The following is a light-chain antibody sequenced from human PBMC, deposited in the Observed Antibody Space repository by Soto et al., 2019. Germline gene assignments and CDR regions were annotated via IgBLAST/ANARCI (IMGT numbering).Light chain of an antibody. J-gene: IGLJ1*01. Sequence: QSVLTQPASVSGSPGQSITISCTGTSSDVGSYNLVSWYQQQPGKAPKLMIYEGSKRPSGVSNRFSGSKSGNTASLTISGLQAEDEADYYCCPYAGSSTSYVFGTGTKVTVL. V-gene: IGLV2-23*01. CDR2: EGS. CDR3: CPYAGSSTSYV. CDR1: SSDVGSYNL.